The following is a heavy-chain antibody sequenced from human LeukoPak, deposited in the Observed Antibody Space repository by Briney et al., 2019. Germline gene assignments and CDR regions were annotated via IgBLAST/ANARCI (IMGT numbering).Heavy chain of an antibody. CDR2: ISSDGITT. V-gene: IGHV3-74*01. J-gene: IGHJ4*02. CDR3: VRDLGELPTY. CDR1: GFTFSSYW. D-gene: IGHD1-26*01. Sequence: PGGSLRLSSAASGFTFSSYWMYWVRQAPGKGLVWVSRISSDGITTNYAGAVKGRFTMSRDNAKNTLFLQMNTLRAEDTAVYYCVRDLGELPTYWGQGTLVTVSS.